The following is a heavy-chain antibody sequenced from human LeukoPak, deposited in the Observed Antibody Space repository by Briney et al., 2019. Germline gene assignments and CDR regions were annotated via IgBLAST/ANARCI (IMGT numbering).Heavy chain of an antibody. Sequence: ASVKVSCKPSGYSFTSYDINWVRESTGQGLEWMGWMSPKSGHTGYAQNFQGRVTMTRNTSISTAYMVLSSLRSEDTAVYYCVGGAPNWGFDYWGQGTLVTVSS. J-gene: IGHJ4*02. V-gene: IGHV1-8*01. CDR1: GYSFTSYD. CDR3: VGGAPNWGFDY. D-gene: IGHD7-27*01. CDR2: MSPKSGHT.